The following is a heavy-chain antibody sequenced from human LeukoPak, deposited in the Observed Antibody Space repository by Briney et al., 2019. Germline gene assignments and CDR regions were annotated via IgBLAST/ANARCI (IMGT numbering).Heavy chain of an antibody. J-gene: IGHJ3*02. CDR3: AQGEMATMKTQINGNAFDI. CDR2: ISYDGSNK. V-gene: IGHV3-30-3*01. D-gene: IGHD5-24*01. Sequence: LEWVAVISYDGSNKYYADSVKGRFTISRDNSKNTLYLQMNSLRAEDTAVYYCAQGEMATMKTQINGNAFDIWGQGTMVTVSS.